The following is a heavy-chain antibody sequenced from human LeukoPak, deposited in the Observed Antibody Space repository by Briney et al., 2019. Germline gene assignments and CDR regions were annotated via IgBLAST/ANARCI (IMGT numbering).Heavy chain of an antibody. D-gene: IGHD6-19*01. CDR2: ISGSGVST. Sequence: GGSLRLSCVASGFXFNSYGISWVRQAPGKGLEWVSAISGSGVSTYYADSVKGRFTISRDNSKNTLYLQMNSLRAEDTAVYYCAKNKQWLFDYWGQGSLVTVSS. J-gene: IGHJ4*02. CDR3: AKNKQWLFDY. CDR1: GFXFNSYG. V-gene: IGHV3-23*01.